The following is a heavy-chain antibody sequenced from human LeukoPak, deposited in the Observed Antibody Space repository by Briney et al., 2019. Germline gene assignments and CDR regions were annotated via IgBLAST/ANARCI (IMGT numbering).Heavy chain of an antibody. Sequence: SETLSLTCTVSGGSISSYYWSWIRQPPGKGLEWIGYIYDSGSTNYNPSLKSRVTISLDTSKNQFSLKLTSVIAADTAVYYCARHGAIIATTGFDYWGQGTLVTVSS. CDR1: GGSISSYY. J-gene: IGHJ4*02. D-gene: IGHD6-13*01. V-gene: IGHV4-59*08. CDR3: ARHGAIIATTGFDY. CDR2: IYDSGST.